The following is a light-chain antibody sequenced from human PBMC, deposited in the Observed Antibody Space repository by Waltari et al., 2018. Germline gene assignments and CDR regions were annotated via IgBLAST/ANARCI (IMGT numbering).Light chain of an antibody. CDR1: HDISSR. V-gene: IGKV1-12*01. Sequence: DIQMTQYPSSVSASVGERVTISCRASHDISSRLTWYQQKPGKVHKLSIYATSRLQSRVPSRFSVSGSGTYFTLTISILQPEDFATYFCQHAKSFPLPFSGGTKVEIK. CDR3: QHAKSFPLP. CDR2: ATS. J-gene: IGKJ4*01.